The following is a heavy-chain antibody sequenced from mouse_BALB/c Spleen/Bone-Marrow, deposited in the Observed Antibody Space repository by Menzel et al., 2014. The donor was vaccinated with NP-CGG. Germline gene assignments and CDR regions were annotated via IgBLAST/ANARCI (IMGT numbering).Heavy chain of an antibody. D-gene: IGHD2-1*01. J-gene: IGHJ4*01. CDR1: GFTFSSFG. V-gene: IGHV5-17*02. CDR2: ISSGSSTI. Sequence: EVMLVESGGGLVQPGGSRKLSCAASGFTFSSFGMHWVRQAPEKGLEWVAYISSGSSTIYYADTVKGRFTISRDNPKNTLFLQMTSLRSEDTAMYYCARGRPIYYGNLNAMDYWGQGTSVTVSS. CDR3: ARGRPIYYGNLNAMDY.